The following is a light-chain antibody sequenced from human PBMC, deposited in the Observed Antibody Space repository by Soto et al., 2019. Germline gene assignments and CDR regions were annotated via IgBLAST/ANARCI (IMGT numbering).Light chain of an antibody. CDR3: QQYHTWPLT. CDR1: QSVSSY. J-gene: IGKJ4*01. V-gene: IGKV3-15*01. CDR2: STS. Sequence: EILLTQSPATLSLSPGERATLSCRASQSVSSYLAWYQQTPGRAPRLLIYSTSTRAIDTADRFSGSGSGTDFTLTVSSLQSEDFAVYYCQQYHTWPLTFGGGTKVDIK.